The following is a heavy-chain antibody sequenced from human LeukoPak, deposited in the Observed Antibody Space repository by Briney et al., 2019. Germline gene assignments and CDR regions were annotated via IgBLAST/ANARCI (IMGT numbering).Heavy chain of an antibody. D-gene: IGHD3-16*01. CDR2: ITSSGGNT. V-gene: IGHV3-64D*08. J-gene: IGHJ3*02. Sequence: GGSVRLSCSASGCTFISYAIHWVRQAPGKGLAYVSGITSSGGNTQYADSVTGRLTIIKDNSKNILCLHMSSLKTEDTAVYYCVKTMVTFGGLIRTDAFDIWGQGTMVIVSS. CDR3: VKTMVTFGGLIRTDAFDI. CDR1: GCTFISYA.